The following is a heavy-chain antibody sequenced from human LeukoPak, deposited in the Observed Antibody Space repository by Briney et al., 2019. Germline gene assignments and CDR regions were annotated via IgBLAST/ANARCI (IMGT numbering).Heavy chain of an antibody. V-gene: IGHV3-53*01. D-gene: IGHD3-3*01. J-gene: IGHJ4*02. Sequence: AGGSLRLSCAASGFTVSSNYMSWVRQAPGKGLEWVSVIYSGGSTYYADSVKGRFTISRHNSKNTLYLQMNSLRAEDTAVYYCAKGGDYDFWSGYYIHYWGQGTLVTVSS. CDR2: IYSGGST. CDR3: AKGGDYDFWSGYYIHY. CDR1: GFTVSSNY.